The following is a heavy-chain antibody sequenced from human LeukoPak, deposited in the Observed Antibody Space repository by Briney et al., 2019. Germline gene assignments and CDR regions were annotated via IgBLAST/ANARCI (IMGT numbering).Heavy chain of an antibody. J-gene: IGHJ5*02. Sequence: GGSLQLSCAASGFPFSSYSMNWVRQAPGKGLEWVSSISSSSSYIYYADSVKGRFTISRDNAKNSLYLQMNSLRAEDTAVYYCARDYRREYYYDSSGYYTSWGQGTLVTVSS. CDR1: GFPFSSYS. CDR2: ISSSSSYI. D-gene: IGHD3-22*01. V-gene: IGHV3-21*01. CDR3: ARDYRREYYYDSSGYYTS.